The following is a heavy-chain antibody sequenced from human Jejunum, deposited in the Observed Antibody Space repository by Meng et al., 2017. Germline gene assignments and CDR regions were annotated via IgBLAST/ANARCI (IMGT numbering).Heavy chain of an antibody. Sequence: QVQLQESGSGLVKPSETLSLTCSVSGFSMSHMGYHWGWIRQTPGKGLEWIGSIYSGGSTKYNPSLKSRVTVSLDTSKKQFSLHLNSLTAADTAVYFCARQLNVWDSAGTYGGDSDFWGQGTLVTVSS. V-gene: IGHV4-39*01. CDR3: ARQLNVWDSAGTYGGDSDF. CDR2: IYSGGST. CDR1: GFSMSHMGYH. J-gene: IGHJ4*02. D-gene: IGHD2-15*01.